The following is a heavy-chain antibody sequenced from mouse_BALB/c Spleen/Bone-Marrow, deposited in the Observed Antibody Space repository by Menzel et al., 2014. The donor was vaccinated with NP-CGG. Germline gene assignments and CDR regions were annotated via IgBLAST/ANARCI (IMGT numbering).Heavy chain of an antibody. V-gene: IGHV14-3*02. Sequence: DVQLQESGAEVVKPGASVKLSCTASGFNIKDTYMHWVKQRPEQGLEWIGRTDPANGNTKYDPKFQGKTTITADTSSNTAYLQLSSLTSEDTAVYYCARYDYGVYFDYWGQGTTLTVSS. D-gene: IGHD2-4*01. CDR1: GFNIKDTY. CDR2: TDPANGNT. J-gene: IGHJ2*01. CDR3: ARYDYGVYFDY.